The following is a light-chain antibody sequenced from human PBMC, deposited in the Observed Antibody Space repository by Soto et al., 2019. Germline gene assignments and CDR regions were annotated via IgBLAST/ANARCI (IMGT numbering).Light chain of an antibody. J-gene: IGKJ2*01. CDR3: QHYITYPYT. CDR1: QSITDW. CDR2: KAS. Sequence: DIQMTQSPSTLSASVGDGVSITCRASQSITDWLAWYQQKPGKAPKLLIYKASSLESGVPSRFSGGGSGTEFTLTISSLQPDDFASYYCQHYITYPYTFGQGTKLAIK. V-gene: IGKV1-5*03.